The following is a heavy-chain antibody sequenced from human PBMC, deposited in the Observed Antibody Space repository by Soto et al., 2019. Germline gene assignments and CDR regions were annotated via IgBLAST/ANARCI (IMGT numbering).Heavy chain of an antibody. CDR3: ARHTPAISISDH. J-gene: IGHJ4*02. D-gene: IGHD2-15*01. V-gene: IGHV4-39*01. CDR1: GGSISSSSYY. Sequence: QLQLQESGPGLVNPSETLSLTCTVSGGSISSSSYYWCWIRQPPGQGLEWIGSIYYSGSTYYNPSLKSSVTLSVDTSKNKFSLKLSAVPAADTAVYYCARHTPAISISDHWGQGTLVTVSS. CDR2: IYYSGST.